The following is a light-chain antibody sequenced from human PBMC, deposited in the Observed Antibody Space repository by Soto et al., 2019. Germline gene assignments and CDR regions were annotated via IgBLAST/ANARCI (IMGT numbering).Light chain of an antibody. CDR2: AAS. Sequence: EIVMTQSPATLSVSPGERATLSCRASQSVSSNLAWYQQKPGQGPRLLIYAASTRATGIPARFSGSGSGTECTLTISSLQSEDFAVYHCQHYNNWPYTFGQGTKLEMK. V-gene: IGKV3-15*01. J-gene: IGKJ2*01. CDR3: QHYNNWPYT. CDR1: QSVSSN.